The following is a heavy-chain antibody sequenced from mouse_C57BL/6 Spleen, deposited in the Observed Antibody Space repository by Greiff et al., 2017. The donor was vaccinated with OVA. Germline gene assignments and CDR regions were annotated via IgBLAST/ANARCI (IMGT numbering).Heavy chain of an antibody. CDR2: IHPNSGST. CDR3: ARGVTTVVEGYFDV. V-gene: IGHV1-64*01. D-gene: IGHD1-1*01. CDR1: GYTFTSYW. Sequence: VQLQQPGAELVKPGASVKLSCKASGYTFTSYWMHWVKQRPGQGLEWIGMIHPNSGSTNYNEKFKSKATLTVDKSSSTAYMLLSSLTSEDSAVYYCARGVTTVVEGYFDVWGTGTTVTVSS. J-gene: IGHJ1*03.